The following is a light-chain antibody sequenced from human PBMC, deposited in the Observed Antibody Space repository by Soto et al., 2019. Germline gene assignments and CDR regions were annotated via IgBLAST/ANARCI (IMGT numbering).Light chain of an antibody. J-gene: IGLJ1*01. Sequence: QSALTQPASVSGSPGQSSTISCTGGSSDIGGYNYVSWLQQLPGKAPTRMIYEVTNRPSGVSTRFSGSKSGSTASLTISGLQAEDEADYYCSSYTSSNTFVFGTGTKVTVL. CDR3: SSYTSSNTFV. V-gene: IGLV2-14*01. CDR2: EVT. CDR1: SSDIGGYNY.